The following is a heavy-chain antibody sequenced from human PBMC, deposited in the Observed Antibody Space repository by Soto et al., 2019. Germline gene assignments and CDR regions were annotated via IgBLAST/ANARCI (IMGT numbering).Heavy chain of an antibody. J-gene: IGHJ2*01. CDR2: ISSSSSTI. CDR3: ARDPSRGSEWARYLDL. Sequence: GGSLRLSCAASGFTFSSYSMNWVRQAPGKGLEWVSYISSSSSTIYYADSVKGRFTISRDNAKNSLYLQMSSLRAEDTAVYYCARDPSRGSEWARYLDLWGRGTLVTVSS. D-gene: IGHD1-26*01. V-gene: IGHV3-48*01. CDR1: GFTFSSYS.